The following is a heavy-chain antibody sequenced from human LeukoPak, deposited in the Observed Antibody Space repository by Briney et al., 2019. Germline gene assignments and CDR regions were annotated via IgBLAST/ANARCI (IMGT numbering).Heavy chain of an antibody. J-gene: IGHJ5*02. CDR1: GGSFSGYY. CDR2: INHSGST. V-gene: IGHV4-34*01. D-gene: IGHD6-19*01. Sequence: PSETLSLTCAVYGGSFSGYYWSWIRQPPGKGLEWIGEINHSGSTNYNPSLKSRVTISVDTSKNQFSLKLSSVTAADTAVYYCARRFGGSSGWSSWGQGTLVTVSS. CDR3: ARRFGGSSGWSS.